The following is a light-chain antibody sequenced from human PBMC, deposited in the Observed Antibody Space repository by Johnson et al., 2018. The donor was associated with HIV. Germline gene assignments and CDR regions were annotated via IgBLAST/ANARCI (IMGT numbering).Light chain of an antibody. V-gene: IGLV1-51*02. CDR3: GTWDSGLGAHYF. Sequence: HSVLTQPPSVSAAPGQKVTISCSGSTYNIGNNYVSWYQQLPGTAPTLLIYEKNKRPSGIPDRFSASKSGTSATLDITGLQTGDEADYYCGTWDSGLGAHYFFVTGTKVTVL. J-gene: IGLJ1*01. CDR1: TYNIGNNY. CDR2: EKN.